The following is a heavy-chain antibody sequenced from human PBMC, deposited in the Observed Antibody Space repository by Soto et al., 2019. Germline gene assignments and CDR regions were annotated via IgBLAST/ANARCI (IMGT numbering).Heavy chain of an antibody. J-gene: IGHJ5*02. CDR1: GYTFTSYG. D-gene: IGHD6-13*01. CDR2: INAANGDT. Sequence: QVQLVQSGTEVKKPGASVKVSCKASGYTFTSYGIHWVRQAPGQRLEWMGWINAANGDTKYSPKFQGRVTITRDTSASTAYMELRSLRSEDTAVYYCVRRHVSATGIDWFDPWGQVTLVTVSS. V-gene: IGHV1-3*01. CDR3: VRRHVSATGIDWFDP.